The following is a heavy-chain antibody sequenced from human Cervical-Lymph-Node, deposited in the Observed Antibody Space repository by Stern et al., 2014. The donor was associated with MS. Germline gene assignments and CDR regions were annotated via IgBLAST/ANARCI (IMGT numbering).Heavy chain of an antibody. D-gene: IGHD2/OR15-2a*01. CDR3: AISSVTVGAPSS. V-gene: IGHV3-33*01. CDR2: IYYDGSKK. Sequence: MQLVESGGGVVQPGNSLRLSCAASGFAFSSYVMHWVRQAPGKGPEWVSLIYYDGSKKFYSDSVKGRFNISRDNSKNMVYLHLNSLRVEDTAVYYCAISSVTVGAPSSWGQGTLVIVSS. J-gene: IGHJ4*02. CDR1: GFAFSSYV.